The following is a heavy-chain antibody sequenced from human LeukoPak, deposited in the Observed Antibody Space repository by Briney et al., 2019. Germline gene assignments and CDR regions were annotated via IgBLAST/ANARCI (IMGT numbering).Heavy chain of an antibody. V-gene: IGHV3-11*01. CDR1: GFTFSDYY. Sequence: GGSLRLSCAASGFTFSDYYMSWIRQAPGKGLEWVSYISSSGSTIYYADSVNGRFTISRDNAKNSLYLQMNSLRAEDTAVYYCAREIVATIEGNWFDPWGQGTLVTVSS. D-gene: IGHD5-12*01. J-gene: IGHJ5*02. CDR2: ISSSGSTI. CDR3: AREIVATIEGNWFDP.